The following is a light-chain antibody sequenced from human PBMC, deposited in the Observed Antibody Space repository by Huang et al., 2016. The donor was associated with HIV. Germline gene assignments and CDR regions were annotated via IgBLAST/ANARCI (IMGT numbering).Light chain of an antibody. CDR2: AAS. J-gene: IGKJ1*01. CDR1: QGISNS. V-gene: IGKV1-NL1*01. CDR3: QQYHGVPWT. Sequence: DIQMTQSPSSLSASVGARVAITCRASQGISNSLAWYQQKPGKAPKLLLYAASKLEGGVTSRFIGSGSGAVYTLTISSLQPEDVAVYHCQQYHGVPWTFGQGTKVEVK.